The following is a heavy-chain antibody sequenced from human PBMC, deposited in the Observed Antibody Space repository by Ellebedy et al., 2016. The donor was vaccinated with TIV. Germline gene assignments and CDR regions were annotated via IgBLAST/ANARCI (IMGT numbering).Heavy chain of an antibody. CDR3: ARHRLRYFDWFES. CDR1: GYSFPTYW. J-gene: IGHJ5*01. V-gene: IGHV5-10-1*01. CDR2: IDPTDSYT. Sequence: PGGSLRLSCKGSGYSFPTYWISWVRQMPGQGPEWMGKIDPTDSYTNYRPSFQGHVTISVDRSIGTAYLQWGSLKASDTAMYYCARHRLRYFDWFESWGQGTLVTVSS. D-gene: IGHD3-9*01.